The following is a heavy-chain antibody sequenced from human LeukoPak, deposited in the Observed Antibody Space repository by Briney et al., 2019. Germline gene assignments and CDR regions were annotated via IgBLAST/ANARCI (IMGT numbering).Heavy chain of an antibody. CDR2: ISAYNGNT. D-gene: IGHD3-22*01. J-gene: IGHJ6*02. CDR3: ARDPGNYYDSSGYYPPVGMDV. V-gene: IGHV1-18*01. Sequence: GASVKVSCKASGYTFTSYGISWVRQAPGQGLEWMGWISAYNGNTNYAQKLQGRVTMTTDTSTSPAYMELRSLRSDDTAVYYCARDPGNYYDSSGYYPPVGMDVWGQGTTVTVSS. CDR1: GYTFTSYG.